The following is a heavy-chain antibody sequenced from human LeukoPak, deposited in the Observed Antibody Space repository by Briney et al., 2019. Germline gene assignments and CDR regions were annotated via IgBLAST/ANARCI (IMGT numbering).Heavy chain of an antibody. Sequence: ASVTVSCKASGYTFTSYAMNWVRQAPGQGLEWMGWINTNTGNPTYAQGFTGRFVFSLDTSVSTAYLQISSLKAEDTAVYYCASSTLVYYYDSIYAFDIWGQGTMVTVSS. CDR3: ASSTLVYYYDSIYAFDI. CDR1: GYTFTSYA. J-gene: IGHJ3*02. D-gene: IGHD3-22*01. CDR2: INTNTGNP. V-gene: IGHV7-4-1*02.